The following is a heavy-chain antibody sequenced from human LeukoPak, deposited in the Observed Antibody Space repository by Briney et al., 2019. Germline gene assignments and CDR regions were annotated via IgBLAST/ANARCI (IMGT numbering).Heavy chain of an antibody. CDR3: ARDHSFGWHTFDY. V-gene: IGHV3-30-3*01. D-gene: IGHD6-19*01. Sequence: GRSLRLSCAASGFTFSSYAMHWVRQAPGKGLEWVAVISYDGSNKYYGDSLKGRFTISRDNSKNTLYLQMNSLRAEDTAVYYCARDHSFGWHTFDYWGQGTLVTVSS. CDR1: GFTFSSYA. J-gene: IGHJ4*02. CDR2: ISYDGSNK.